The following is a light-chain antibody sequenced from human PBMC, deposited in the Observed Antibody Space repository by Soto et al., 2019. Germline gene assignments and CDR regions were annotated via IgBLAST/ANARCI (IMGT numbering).Light chain of an antibody. Sequence: EIVMTQSPATLSVSPGERATLSCRASQSVSSNFAWYQQKPGQAPRLLIYSASTRATGVPARFSGSGSGTEFTLTISSLQSQDFVVYYCQQYNNRPQTFGQGTKVEIK. CDR1: QSVSSN. V-gene: IGKV3-15*01. CDR2: SAS. CDR3: QQYNNRPQT. J-gene: IGKJ1*01.